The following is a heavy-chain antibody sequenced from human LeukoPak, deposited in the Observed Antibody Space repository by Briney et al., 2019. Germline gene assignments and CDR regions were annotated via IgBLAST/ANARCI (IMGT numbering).Heavy chain of an antibody. CDR2: IYSGGST. J-gene: IGHJ4*02. Sequence: PGGSLRLSCAASGVIVSSNYMSWVPQAPGKGLEWVSLIYSGGSTYYGDSVKGRFSISRDNSKNTLYLPMNSLTDEDTAVYYCARVVGLLDPFDYWGQGTPVTVSS. D-gene: IGHD2-2*03. V-gene: IGHV3-53*01. CDR3: ARVVGLLDPFDY. CDR1: GVIVSSNY.